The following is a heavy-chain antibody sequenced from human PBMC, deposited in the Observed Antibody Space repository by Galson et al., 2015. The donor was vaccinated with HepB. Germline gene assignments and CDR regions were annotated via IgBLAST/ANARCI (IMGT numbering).Heavy chain of an antibody. Sequence: SLRLSCAASGFTFSDYYMSWIRQAPGKGLEWVSYISSSGSTIYYADSVKGRFTISRDNAKNSLYLQMNSLRAEDTAVYYCARDCSSTSCSLGYYYYYYGMDVWGQGTTVTVSS. D-gene: IGHD2-2*01. CDR2: ISSSGSTI. CDR3: ARDCSSTSCSLGYYYYYYGMDV. V-gene: IGHV3-11*01. CDR1: GFTFSDYY. J-gene: IGHJ6*02.